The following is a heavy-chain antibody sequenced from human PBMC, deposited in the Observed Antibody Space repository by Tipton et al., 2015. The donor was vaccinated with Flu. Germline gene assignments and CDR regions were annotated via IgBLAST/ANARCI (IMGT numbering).Heavy chain of an antibody. CDR3: ARSTYHYGSGSSDY. D-gene: IGHD3-10*01. Sequence: TLSLTCTVSGGSISSGGAYWTWIRQHPGKGLEWIGCISHSGRTYYNPSLKSRVTISVDTAKNQFSQRLSSVTAADTAVYYCARSTYHYGSGSSDYWGQGTLVTVSS. J-gene: IGHJ4*02. CDR1: GGSISSGGAY. CDR2: ISHSGRT. V-gene: IGHV4-31*03.